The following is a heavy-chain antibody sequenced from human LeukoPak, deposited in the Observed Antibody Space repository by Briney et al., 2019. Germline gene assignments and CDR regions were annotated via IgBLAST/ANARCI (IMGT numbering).Heavy chain of an antibody. CDR2: INPNSGGT. V-gene: IGHV1-2*04. Sequence: ASVKVSCKASGYTFTGYYMHWVRQAPGQGLEWMGWINPNSGGTNYAQKFQGWVTMTRDTSISTAYMELSRLRSDDTAVYYCARDGGITMSAFDIWGQGTMVTVSS. D-gene: IGHD3-22*01. J-gene: IGHJ3*02. CDR1: GYTFTGYY. CDR3: ARDGGITMSAFDI.